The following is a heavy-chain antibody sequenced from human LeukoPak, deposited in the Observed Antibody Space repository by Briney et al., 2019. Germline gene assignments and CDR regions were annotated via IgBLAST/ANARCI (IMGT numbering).Heavy chain of an antibody. J-gene: IGHJ4*02. CDR3: ARGRSYGPVDY. D-gene: IGHD5-18*01. Sequence: SGGSLRLSCAVSGFTFSSYAMSWVRQAPGKGLEWVSGISASGGSTYYADSVKGRFTISRDNSKNTLYLQMNSLRAEDTAVYYCARGRSYGPVDYWGQGTLVTVSS. CDR1: GFTFSSYA. V-gene: IGHV3-23*01. CDR2: ISASGGST.